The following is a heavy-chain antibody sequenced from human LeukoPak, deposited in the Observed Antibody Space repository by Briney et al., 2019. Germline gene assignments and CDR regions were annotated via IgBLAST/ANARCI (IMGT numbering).Heavy chain of an antibody. CDR3: AGAARSSSPWFDP. CDR2: INHSGST. V-gene: IGHV4-34*01. CDR1: GGSFSGYY. J-gene: IGHJ5*02. Sequence: SETLSLTCAVYGGSFSGYYWSWIRQPPGKGLEWIGEINHSGSTNYNPSLKSRVTISVDTSKNQFSLKLSSVTAADTAVYYCAGAARSSSPWFDPWGQGTLVTVSS. D-gene: IGHD3-10*01.